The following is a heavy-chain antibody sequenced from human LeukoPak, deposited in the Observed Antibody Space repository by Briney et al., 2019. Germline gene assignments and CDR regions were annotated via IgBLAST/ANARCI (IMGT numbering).Heavy chain of an antibody. D-gene: IGHD3-9*01. CDR3: ARDPPYYDILTGANWFDP. CDR2: IKQDGSEK. V-gene: IGHV3-7*01. CDR1: GFTFSSYW. J-gene: IGHJ5*02. Sequence: TGGSLRLSCAASGFTFSSYWMSWVRQAPGKGLEWVANIKQDGSEKYYVDSVKGQFTISRDNAKNSLYLQMNSLRAEDTAVYYCARDPPYYDILTGANWFDPWGQGTLVTVSS.